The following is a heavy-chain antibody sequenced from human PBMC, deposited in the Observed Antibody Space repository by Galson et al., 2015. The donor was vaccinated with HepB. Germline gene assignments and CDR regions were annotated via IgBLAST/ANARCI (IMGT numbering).Heavy chain of an antibody. Sequence: SVKVSCKASGYTFTKYGINWVRQAPGQGLEWMGWISGNNGDTNYEQNLQGRVTLTTDTSTSTAYMELRSLRSDDTAVYYCARVASSMYNPFDYWGQGTLVTVS. V-gene: IGHV1-18*04. D-gene: IGHD2-2*01. J-gene: IGHJ4*02. CDR1: GYTFTKYG. CDR2: ISGNNGDT. CDR3: ARVASSMYNPFDY.